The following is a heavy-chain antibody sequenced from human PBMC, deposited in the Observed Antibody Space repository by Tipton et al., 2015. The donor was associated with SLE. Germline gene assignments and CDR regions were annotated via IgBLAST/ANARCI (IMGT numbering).Heavy chain of an antibody. D-gene: IGHD3-22*01. CDR2: IYDTGNT. J-gene: IGHJ4*02. V-gene: IGHV4-59*05. CDR3: VGWGSSGYYYGFDY. Sequence: TLSLTCTVSGGSISSYYWSWIRQPAGKGLEWIGRIYDTGNTYYNPSLKSRVTISEDTSRNQFSLKLTSVTAADTAVYYCVGWGSSGYYYGFDYWGQGTLVTVSS. CDR1: GGSISSYY.